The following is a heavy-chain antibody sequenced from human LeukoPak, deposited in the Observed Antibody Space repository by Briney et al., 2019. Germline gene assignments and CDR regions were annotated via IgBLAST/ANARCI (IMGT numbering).Heavy chain of an antibody. CDR3: AALAGVQGLAYDPRDYFDS. D-gene: IGHD7-27*01. CDR2: IVLGSGNT. J-gene: IGHJ4*02. CDR1: GFTFTSSA. V-gene: IGHV1-58*01. Sequence: SVKVSCKASGFTFTSSAVQWVRQARGQRLEWIGWIVLGSGNTNYAQQFQERVTITRGLSTSSTYLELSSLRSEDTAVYYCAALAGVQGLAYDPRDYFDSWGQGTLVTVSS.